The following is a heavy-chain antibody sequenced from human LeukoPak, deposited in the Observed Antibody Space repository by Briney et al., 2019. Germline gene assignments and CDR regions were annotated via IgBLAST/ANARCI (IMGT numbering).Heavy chain of an antibody. CDR1: GFTFSNAW. Sequence: KSGGSLRLSCAASGFTFSNAWMSWVRQAPGKGLEWVGRIKKKTDGETTDYAAPVKGRSTISRDDSKNTLYLEMNSLKSDDTAVYYCAAGTGTSDFDYWGQGTLVTVSS. CDR3: AAGTGTSDFDY. V-gene: IGHV3-15*01. J-gene: IGHJ4*02. D-gene: IGHD1-1*01. CDR2: IKKKTDGETT.